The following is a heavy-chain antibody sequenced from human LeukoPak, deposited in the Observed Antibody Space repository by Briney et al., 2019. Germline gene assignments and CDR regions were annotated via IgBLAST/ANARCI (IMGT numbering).Heavy chain of an antibody. CDR3: AREGDVGSGGSFGVDY. Sequence: PGGSLRLSCAASGFTVSSNYMSWVRQAPGKGLEWVSVSYSGGSTYYADSVKGRCTISRDNSKNTLYLQMNSLRAEDTAVYYCAREGDVGSGGSFGVDYWGQGTLVTVSS. J-gene: IGHJ4*02. CDR1: GFTVSSNY. CDR2: SYSGGST. V-gene: IGHV3-66*01. D-gene: IGHD3-10*01.